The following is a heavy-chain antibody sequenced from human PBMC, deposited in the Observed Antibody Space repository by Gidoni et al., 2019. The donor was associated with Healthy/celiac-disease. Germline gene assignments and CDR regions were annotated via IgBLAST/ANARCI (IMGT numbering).Heavy chain of an antibody. J-gene: IGHJ6*02. Sequence: QVQLVESGGGVVQPGRSLRLSCAASGLPFSSYGMHWVRQAPGKGLEWVAVIWYDGSNKYYADSVKGRFTISRDNSKNTLYLQMNSLRAEDTAVYYCAREGYDFWSGYSNGMDVWGQGTTVTVSS. CDR2: IWYDGSNK. CDR1: GLPFSSYG. D-gene: IGHD3-3*01. CDR3: AREGYDFWSGYSNGMDV. V-gene: IGHV3-33*01.